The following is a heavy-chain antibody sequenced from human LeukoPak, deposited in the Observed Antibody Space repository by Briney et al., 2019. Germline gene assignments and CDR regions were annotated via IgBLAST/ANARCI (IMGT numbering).Heavy chain of an antibody. D-gene: IGHD3-9*01. Sequence: SETLSLTCTVSGYSISTSYYWGWIRQPPGKGLEWIGSIYYSGSTYYNPSLKSRVTISVDTSKNQFSLKLSSVTAADTAVYYCARHRYDILTGSPLFDYWGQGTLVTVSS. J-gene: IGHJ4*02. CDR3: ARHRYDILTGSPLFDY. CDR1: GYSISTSYY. CDR2: IYYSGST. V-gene: IGHV4-38-2*02.